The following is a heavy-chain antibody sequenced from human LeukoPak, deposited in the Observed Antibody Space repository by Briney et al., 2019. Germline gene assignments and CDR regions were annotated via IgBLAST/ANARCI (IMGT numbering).Heavy chain of an antibody. Sequence: SETLSLTCTVSGGSISSGDYYWSWIRQPPGKGLEWIGYIYYSGSTYYNPSLKSRVTISVDTSKNQFSLKLSSVTAADTAVYYCARGEVGALGYYYYYYMDVWGKGTTVTVSS. D-gene: IGHD1-26*01. J-gene: IGHJ6*03. V-gene: IGHV4-30-4*02. CDR3: ARGEVGALGYYYYYYMDV. CDR2: IYYSGST. CDR1: GGSISSGDYY.